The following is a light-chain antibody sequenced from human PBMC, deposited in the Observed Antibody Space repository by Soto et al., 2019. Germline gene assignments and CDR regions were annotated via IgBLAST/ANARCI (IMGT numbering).Light chain of an antibody. J-gene: IGKJ1*01. CDR3: QHMRT. V-gene: IGKV1-5*01. CDR1: QNINNW. CDR2: DAS. Sequence: GGRVTITCRASQNINNWIAWYQQKPGKAPKFLIYDASTLESGVPSRFSGSGFGTEFSLTISSLQPDDFGSYYCQHMRTFGQGTKVDIX.